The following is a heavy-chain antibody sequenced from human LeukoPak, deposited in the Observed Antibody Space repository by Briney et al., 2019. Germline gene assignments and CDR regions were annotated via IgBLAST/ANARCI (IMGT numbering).Heavy chain of an antibody. CDR2: ISSSSSTI. V-gene: IGHV3-48*01. J-gene: IGHJ4*02. CDR3: AKDDLFGMYYHASGSRIGGY. Sequence: TGGSLRLSCAASGFTFSSYSMNWVRQAPGKGLEWVSYISSSSSTIYYADSVKGRFTISRDNAKNSLYLQMNSLRAEDTALYYCAKDDLFGMYYHASGSRIGGYWGQGTLVTVSS. CDR1: GFTFSSYS. D-gene: IGHD3-10*01.